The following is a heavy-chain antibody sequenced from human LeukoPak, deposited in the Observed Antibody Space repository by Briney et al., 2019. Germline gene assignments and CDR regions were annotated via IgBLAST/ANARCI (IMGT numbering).Heavy chain of an antibody. D-gene: IGHD1-1*01. CDR1: GGTFSSYA. J-gene: IGHJ6*02. Sequence: SVKVSCKASGGTFSSYAISWVRQAPGQGLEWMGRIIPIFGIANYAQKLQGRVTITADKSTSTAYMELSSLRSEDTAVYYCAGSTTGTTFYYGMDVCGQGTTVTVSS. CDR3: AGSTTGTTFYYGMDV. CDR2: IIPIFGIA. V-gene: IGHV1-69*04.